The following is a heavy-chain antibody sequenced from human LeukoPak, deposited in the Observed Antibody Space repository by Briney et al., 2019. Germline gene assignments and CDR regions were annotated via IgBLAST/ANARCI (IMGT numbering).Heavy chain of an antibody. D-gene: IGHD6-13*01. J-gene: IGHJ4*02. Sequence: SQTLSLTCTVSGGSISSGGYYWSWIRQHPGKGLEWIGYIYYSGSTSYNPSLKSRVTISVDTSKNQFSLKLNSVTAADTAVYYCAREVAAAAPFGYWGQGTLVTVSS. CDR3: AREVAAAAPFGY. CDR2: IYYSGST. V-gene: IGHV4-31*03. CDR1: GGSISSGGYY.